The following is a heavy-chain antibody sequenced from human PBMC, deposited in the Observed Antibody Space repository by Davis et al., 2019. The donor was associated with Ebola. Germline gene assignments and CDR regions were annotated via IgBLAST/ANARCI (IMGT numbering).Heavy chain of an antibody. Sequence: PGGSLRLSCAASGFTFSSYAMHWVRQAPGKGLEWVAVISYDGSNKYYADSVKGRFTISRDNAKNSLYLQMNSLRAEDTAVYYCARSRIAPQADYWGQGTLVTVSS. J-gene: IGHJ4*02. V-gene: IGHV3-30-3*01. CDR3: ARSRIAPQADY. CDR1: GFTFSSYA. CDR2: ISYDGSNK. D-gene: IGHD6-13*01.